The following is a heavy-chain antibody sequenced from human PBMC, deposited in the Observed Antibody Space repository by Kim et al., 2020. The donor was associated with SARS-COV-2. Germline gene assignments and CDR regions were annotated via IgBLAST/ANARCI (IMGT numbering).Heavy chain of an antibody. CDR3: ARDAKDYYDSSGYDPSGY. Sequence: GGSLRLSCAASGFTFSSYSMNWVRQAPGKGLEWVSSISSSSSYIYYADSVKGRFTISRDNAKNSLYLQMNSLRAEDTAVYYCARDAKDYYDSSGYDPSGYWGQGTLVTVSS. D-gene: IGHD3-22*01. CDR2: ISSSSSYI. J-gene: IGHJ4*02. CDR1: GFTFSSYS. V-gene: IGHV3-21*01.